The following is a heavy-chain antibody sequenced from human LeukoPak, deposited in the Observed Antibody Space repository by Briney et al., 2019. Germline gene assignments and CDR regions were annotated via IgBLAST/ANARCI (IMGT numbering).Heavy chain of an antibody. CDR1: GYTFTGYY. CDR3: ARSGEVAQWELLPYYFDY. CDR2: INPNSGGT. J-gene: IGHJ4*02. D-gene: IGHD1-26*01. Sequence: ASVKVSCKASGYTFTGYYMHWVRQAPGQGLEWMGWINPNSGGTNYAQKFQGRVTMTRDTSISTAYMELSRLRSDDTAVYYCARSGEVAQWELLPYYFDYWGQGTLVTVSS. V-gene: IGHV1-2*02.